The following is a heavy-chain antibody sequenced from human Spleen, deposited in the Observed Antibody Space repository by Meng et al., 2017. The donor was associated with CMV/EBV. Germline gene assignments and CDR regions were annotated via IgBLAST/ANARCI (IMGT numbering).Heavy chain of an antibody. CDR1: GFTFRTFW. Sequence: GESLKISCAASGFTFRTFWMSWVRQSPGKGLEWPASIKGDGTKTYYVGSVEGRFTISRDNAKNSLYLQMNSLRAEDTALYYCAKAPYSSWYPNWFDPWGQGTLVTVSS. V-gene: IGHV3-7*03. CDR2: IKGDGTKT. J-gene: IGHJ5*02. CDR3: AKAPYSSWYPNWFDP. D-gene: IGHD6-13*01.